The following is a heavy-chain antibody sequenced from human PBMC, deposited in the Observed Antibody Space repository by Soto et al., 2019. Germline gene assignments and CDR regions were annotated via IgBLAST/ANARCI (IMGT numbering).Heavy chain of an antibody. D-gene: IGHD5-18*01. Sequence: TLSLTCAVSGGSISSGGYSWSWIRQPPGKGLEWIGYIYHSGSTYYNPSLKSRVTISVDRSKNQFSLKLSSVTAADTAVYYCASGVDTAMAPDYPGPGILLTLSS. CDR1: GGSISSGGYS. CDR3: ASGVDTAMAPDY. V-gene: IGHV4-30-2*01. J-gene: IGHJ4*02. CDR2: IYHSGST.